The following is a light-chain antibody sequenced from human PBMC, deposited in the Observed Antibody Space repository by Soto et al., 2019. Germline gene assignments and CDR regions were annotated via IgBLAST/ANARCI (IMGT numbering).Light chain of an antibody. CDR2: DAA. V-gene: IGKV1-33*01. Sequence: DIQMTQSPSYLSASVGDRVTITCQASQDITNYLNWYQQKPGKAPNLLIYDAANLETWVPSRFSGSGSGTHFTFTISCLQPEDIATYYCQQSETLRVTFGPGTKVDIK. CDR3: QQSETLRVT. CDR1: QDITNY. J-gene: IGKJ3*01.